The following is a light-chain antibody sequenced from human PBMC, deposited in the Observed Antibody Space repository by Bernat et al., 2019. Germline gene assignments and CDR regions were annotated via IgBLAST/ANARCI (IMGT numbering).Light chain of an antibody. CDR3: AAWDDGLRVLNWV. CDR2: NNN. J-gene: IGLJ3*02. CDR1: SSNIGSNY. Sequence: QSVLTQPPSASGTPGQRVTISCSGSSSNIGSNYVYWYQQLPGTAPKLLIYNNNQRPSGVPDRFSGSKSGTSASLAISGLRSGDEAHYYCAAWDDGLRVLNWVFGGGTKLTVL. V-gene: IGLV1-47*01.